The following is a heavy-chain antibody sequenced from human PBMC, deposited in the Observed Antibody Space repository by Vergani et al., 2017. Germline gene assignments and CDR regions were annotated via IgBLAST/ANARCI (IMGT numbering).Heavy chain of an antibody. CDR3: AKDPKPGIAVAGTDDAFDI. CDR2: ISGSGGST. D-gene: IGHD6-19*01. V-gene: IGHV3-23*01. CDR1: GFTFSSYA. Sequence: EVQLLESGGGLVQPGGSLRLSCAASGFTFSSYAMSWVRQAPGKGLEWVSAISGSGGSTYYADSVKGRFTISRDNSKNTLYLKMNSLRAEDTAVYYCAKDPKPGIAVAGTDDAFDIWGQGTMVTVSS. J-gene: IGHJ3*02.